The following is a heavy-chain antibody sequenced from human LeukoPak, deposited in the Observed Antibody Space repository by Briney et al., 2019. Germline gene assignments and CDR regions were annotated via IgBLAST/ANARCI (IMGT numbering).Heavy chain of an antibody. Sequence: GGSLRLSCAASGFTFSGSAMHWVRQASGKGLEWVGRIRSEANSYATVYAASVKGRFTISRDDSKNTAYLQMNSLKTEDTAVYYCTTNSYYSDSGGYLYYFDYWGQGTLVTVSP. CDR1: GFTFSGSA. V-gene: IGHV3-73*01. CDR2: IRSEANSYAT. J-gene: IGHJ4*02. D-gene: IGHD3-22*01. CDR3: TTNSYYSDSGGYLYYFDY.